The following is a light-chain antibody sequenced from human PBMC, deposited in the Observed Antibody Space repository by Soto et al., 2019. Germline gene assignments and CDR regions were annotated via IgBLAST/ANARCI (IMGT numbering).Light chain of an antibody. J-gene: IGKJ2*01. CDR2: ATS. V-gene: IGKV3-20*01. Sequence: ENVLTQSPGTLSLSPGERATLSCRASQSVSDSYLACYQQKPGQTPRLLIYATSGRATGIPDRFSGSGSGPDFTLTISSVEPEDFAVYYCQQYVPSPPMYTFGQGTKLEIK. CDR1: QSVSDSY. CDR3: QQYVPSPPMYT.